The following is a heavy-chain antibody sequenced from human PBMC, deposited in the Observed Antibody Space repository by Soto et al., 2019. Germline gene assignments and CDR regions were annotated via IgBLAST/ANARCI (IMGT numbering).Heavy chain of an antibody. V-gene: IGHV3-30*18. Sequence: QVQLVESGGGVVQPGRSLRLSCAASGFAFSNYDMHWVRQAPGKGLEWVALISYDGSNKYYADSVKGRFTISRDNSKNTLYLQMNSLRAEDTAVYSCAKIYIYGYSFFDYWGQGTLVTVSS. CDR3: AKIYIYGYSFFDY. CDR1: GFAFSNYD. J-gene: IGHJ4*02. CDR2: ISYDGSNK. D-gene: IGHD5-18*01.